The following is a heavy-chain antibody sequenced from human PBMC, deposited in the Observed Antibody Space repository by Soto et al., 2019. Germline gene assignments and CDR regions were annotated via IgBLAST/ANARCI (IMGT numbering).Heavy chain of an antibody. CDR3: AREASYYYNMDV. J-gene: IGHJ6*02. V-gene: IGHV3-11*01. CDR1: GFTFSDYY. Sequence: QVQVVESGGDLVKPGGSLRLSCAASGFTFSDYYMRWIRQAPGKGLEWVSCISSSGGTVDYADAVKGRFTISRDNTKNSLYLQMDSLRAEDTAVYYCAREASYYYNMDVWGQGTTVTVSS. CDR2: ISSSGGTV.